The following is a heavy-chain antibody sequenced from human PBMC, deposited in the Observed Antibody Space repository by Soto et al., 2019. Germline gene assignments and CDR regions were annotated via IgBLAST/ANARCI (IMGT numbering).Heavy chain of an antibody. CDR2: MSYDGINK. D-gene: IGHD3-16*01. CDR1: GFTFNSYV. Sequence: QVQLVESGGGVVQPGRSLRLSCAASGFTFNSYVMHWVRQAPGKGLEWVAVMSYDGINKYYADSVKGRFTISRDNSKNTLYLQMNSLRADVTAVYYCAREDYRAFDDWGQGTLVTVSS. V-gene: IGHV3-30-3*01. J-gene: IGHJ4*02. CDR3: AREDYRAFDD.